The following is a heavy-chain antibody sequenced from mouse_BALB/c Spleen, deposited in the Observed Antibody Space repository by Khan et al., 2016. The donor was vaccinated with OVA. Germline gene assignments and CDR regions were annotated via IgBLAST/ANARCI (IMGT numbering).Heavy chain of an antibody. D-gene: IGHD2-13*01. CDR3: TRIYRGVCDF. CDR2: INPHIGET. J-gene: IGHJ2*01. CDR1: GYSFTGYF. Sequence: EVQLQQSGPELVRPGASVKISCKASGYSFTGYFMNWVMQSHGKSLEWIGRINPHIGETFYNQRFKDKATLTADESSSTAHMELRSLASEDSAVYYCTRIYRGVCDFWGQGTPLTVSS. V-gene: IGHV1-20*02.